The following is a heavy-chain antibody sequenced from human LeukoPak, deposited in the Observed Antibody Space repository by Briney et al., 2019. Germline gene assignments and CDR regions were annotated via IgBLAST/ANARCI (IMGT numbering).Heavy chain of an antibody. V-gene: IGHV4-59*08. J-gene: IGHJ4*02. CDR1: GGSISHYY. CDR3: ARLGCSGGSCYDDI. CDR2: IYYSGST. D-gene: IGHD2-15*01. Sequence: SETLSLTCTVSGGSISHYYWSWIRQPPGKGLEWIGYIYYSGSTNYNPSLKSRVTISVDTSKNQFSLKLSSVTASDTAVYYCARLGCSGGSCYDDIWGQGTLVTVSS.